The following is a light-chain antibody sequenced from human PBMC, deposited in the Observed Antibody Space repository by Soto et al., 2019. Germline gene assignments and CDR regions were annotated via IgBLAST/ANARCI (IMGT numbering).Light chain of an antibody. J-gene: IGKJ1*01. V-gene: IGKV3-20*01. CDR2: DAS. CDR1: QSVSSSC. Sequence: EIVLTQSPCTLSLSPGERATLSCRASQSVSSSCLAWYQQKPGQAPRLLIYDASSRATGIPDRFSGSGSGTDFTLTISRLEPEDFAMYYCQRYGSSPRTFGQGTKVDIK. CDR3: QRYGSSPRT.